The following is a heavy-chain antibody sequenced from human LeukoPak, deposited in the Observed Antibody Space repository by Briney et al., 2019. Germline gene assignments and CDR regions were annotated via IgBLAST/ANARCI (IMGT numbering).Heavy chain of an antibody. CDR1: GFTFSSYG. CDR3: VYGDSLRYFDY. Sequence: GRSLRLSCAASGFTFSSYGMHWVRQAPGKGLEWVAVISYDGSNKYYADSVKGRFTISRDNSKNTLYLQMNSLRAEDTAVYYCVYGDSLRYFDYWGQGTLVTVSS. J-gene: IGHJ4*02. V-gene: IGHV3-30*03. D-gene: IGHD4-17*01. CDR2: ISYDGSNK.